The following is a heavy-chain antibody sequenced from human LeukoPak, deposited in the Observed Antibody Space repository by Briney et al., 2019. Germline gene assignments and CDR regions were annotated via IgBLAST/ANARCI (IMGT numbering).Heavy chain of an antibody. CDR1: GFSFSSYW. Sequence: GRSLRLSCAASGFSFSSYWMTWVRQAPGKGLEWVANIRQDGNEKNYVDSVRGRFTISRDNARNSLYLQMNSLRVEDTAVYYCAEPRPGYWGPGTLVTVSS. J-gene: IGHJ4*02. CDR3: AEPRPGY. CDR2: IRQDGNEK. V-gene: IGHV3-7*05.